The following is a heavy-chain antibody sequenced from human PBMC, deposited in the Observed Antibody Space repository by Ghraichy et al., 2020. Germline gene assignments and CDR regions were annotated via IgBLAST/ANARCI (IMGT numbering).Heavy chain of an antibody. CDR2: IYYSGST. Sequence: SETLSLTCTVSGGSISSYYWSWIRQPPGKGLEWIGYIYYSGSTNYNPSLKSRVTISVDTSKNQFSLKLSSVTAADTAVYYCARGLEGSYGYSDYWGQGTLVTVSS. CDR1: GGSISSYY. CDR3: ARGLEGSYGYSDY. J-gene: IGHJ4*02. V-gene: IGHV4-59*01. D-gene: IGHD5-18*01.